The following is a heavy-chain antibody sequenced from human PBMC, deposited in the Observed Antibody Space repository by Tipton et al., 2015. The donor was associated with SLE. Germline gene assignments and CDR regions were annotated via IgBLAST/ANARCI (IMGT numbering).Heavy chain of an antibody. J-gene: IGHJ4*02. CDR2: IVPI. D-gene: IGHD2-21*01. V-gene: IGHV1-18*01. Sequence: QSGAEVKKPGASVKVSCKSSGYTFTRYGITWVRQAPGQGLEWMGGIVPIEKFRGRVTMTTDKSTSTAYLPLSGLTSDDTAVYYCGVVGGGDDYWGQGTLVTVSS. CDR1: GYTFTRYG. CDR3: GVVGGGDDY.